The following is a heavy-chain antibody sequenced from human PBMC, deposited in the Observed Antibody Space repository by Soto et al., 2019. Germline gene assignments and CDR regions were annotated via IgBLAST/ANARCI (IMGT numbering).Heavy chain of an antibody. J-gene: IGHJ4*02. D-gene: IGHD1-1*01. V-gene: IGHV1-18*01. Sequence: GASVKVSCKASGGTFSAYTITWVRQAPGQGLEWMGRISANNGITNYAQKLQGRVTMTTDTFTSTAYMELSSLRSDDTAVYYCARGWATGDTTTFDYWGQGTLVTVSS. CDR3: ARGWATGDTTTFDY. CDR2: ISANNGIT. CDR1: GGTFSAYT.